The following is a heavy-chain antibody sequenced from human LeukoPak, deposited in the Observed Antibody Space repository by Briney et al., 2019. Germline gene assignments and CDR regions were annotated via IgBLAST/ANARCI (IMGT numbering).Heavy chain of an antibody. CDR1: GGSFSGYY. V-gene: IGHV4-34*01. CDR3: KVDFWSGLLMDV. J-gene: IGHJ6*02. Sequence: PSETLSLTCAVYGGSFSGYYWSWIRQPPGKGLEWIGEINHSGSTNYNPSLKSRVTISVDTSKNQFSLKLSSVTAADTAVYYCKVDFWSGLLMDVWGQGTPVSVSS. D-gene: IGHD3-3*01. CDR2: INHSGST.